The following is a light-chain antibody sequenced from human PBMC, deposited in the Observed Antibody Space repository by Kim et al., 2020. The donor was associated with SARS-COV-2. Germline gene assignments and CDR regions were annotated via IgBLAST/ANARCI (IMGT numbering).Light chain of an antibody. V-gene: IGKV1-5*03. CDR1: QTISTW. Sequence: SASVGDRVTSTCRASQTISTWLAWYQQKTGKAPKLLLYLASTLESGVPSRFSGSGSGTEFTLTIDSLQPDDFATYYCQHYIRFPYTFGQGTKLEIK. J-gene: IGKJ2*01. CDR2: LAS. CDR3: QHYIRFPYT.